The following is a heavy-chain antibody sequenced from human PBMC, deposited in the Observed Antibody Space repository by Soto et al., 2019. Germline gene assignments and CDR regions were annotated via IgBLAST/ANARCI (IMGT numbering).Heavy chain of an antibody. CDR1: GYTFSDYF. J-gene: IGHJ2*01. Sequence: QVLLEQSGAEVKKPGASVRVSCKTYGYTFSDYFLHWGRQAPGQGPEWMGFGNPKRGGTEYAQNFLGRVTMTRATSISTVSMDLNWLTSDDTAVYYWARDSGLPGRCWYFDICGRGTLVTVSS. CDR2: GNPKRGGT. CDR3: ARDSGLPGRCWYFDI. V-gene: IGHV1-2*02.